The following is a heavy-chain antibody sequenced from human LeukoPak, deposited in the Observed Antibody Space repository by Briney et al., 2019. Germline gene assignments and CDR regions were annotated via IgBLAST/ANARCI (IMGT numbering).Heavy chain of an antibody. CDR2: FSHSGST. D-gene: IGHD4-17*01. CDR3: ARNQDYGVYNSVGAFDI. V-gene: IGHV4-59*01. CDR1: SGSISSSY. Sequence: PSEALSLTCTVSSGSISSSYWTWIRQPPGKGLEWIGHFSHSGSTNYNPSLNSRVTISVDTSKNQFSLNLRSVTAADTAVYYCARNQDYGVYNSVGAFDIWGQGTMVTVSS. J-gene: IGHJ3*02.